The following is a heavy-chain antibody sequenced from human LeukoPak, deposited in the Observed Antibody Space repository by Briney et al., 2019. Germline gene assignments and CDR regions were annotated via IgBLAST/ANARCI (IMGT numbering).Heavy chain of an antibody. CDR3: ARAGYCSSTSCYEPWGGYYYYMDV. CDR1: GGSISSYY. V-gene: IGHV4-4*07. Sequence: SETLSLTCTVSGGSISSYYWSWIRQPAGKGLEWIGRIYTSGGTNYNPSLKSRVTMSVDTSKNQFSLKLSSVTAADTAVYYCARAGYCSSTSCYEPWGGYYYYMDVWGKGTTVTISS. CDR2: IYTSGGT. D-gene: IGHD2-2*01. J-gene: IGHJ6*03.